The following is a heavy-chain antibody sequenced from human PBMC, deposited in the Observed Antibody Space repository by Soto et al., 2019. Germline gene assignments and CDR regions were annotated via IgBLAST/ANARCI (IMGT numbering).Heavy chain of an antibody. CDR3: AHRRRFCSGNSCYSIWFDT. CDR1: GFSLSTSGVG. J-gene: IGHJ5*02. CDR2: IYWDDDK. V-gene: IGHV2-5*02. D-gene: IGHD2-15*01. Sequence: QITLKESGPTLVKPTQTLTLTFTFSGFSLSTSGVGVGWIRQPPGKALEWLALIYWDDDKRYSPSLKSRLTITKDTSKNQVVLTMTNMDPVDTATYYCAHRRRFCSGNSCYSIWFDTWGQGTLVTVSS.